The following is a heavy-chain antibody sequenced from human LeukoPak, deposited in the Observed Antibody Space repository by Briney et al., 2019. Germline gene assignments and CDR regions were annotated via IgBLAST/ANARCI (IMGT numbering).Heavy chain of an antibody. CDR3: ARQELGDIVVVPAELDAFDI. D-gene: IGHD2-2*01. J-gene: IGHJ3*02. CDR2: IYYSEST. CDR1: GGSISSSSYY. Sequence: SETLSLTCTVSGGSISSSSYYWGWIRQPPGKGLEWIGSIYYSESTYYNPSLKSRVTISVDTSKNQFSLKLSYVTAADTAVYYCARQELGDIVVVPAELDAFDIWGQGTMVTVSS. V-gene: IGHV4-39*01.